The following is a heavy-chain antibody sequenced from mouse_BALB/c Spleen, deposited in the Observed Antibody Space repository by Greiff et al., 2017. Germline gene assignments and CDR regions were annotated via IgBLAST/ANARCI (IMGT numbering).Heavy chain of an antibody. CDR1: EYEFPSHD. V-gene: IGHV5-2*01. D-gene: IGHD2-4*01. J-gene: IGHJ3*01. CDR2: INSDGGST. CDR3: ARYSSYDYDKTY. Sequence: EVKLMESGGGLVQPGESLKLSCESNEYEFPSHDMSWVRKTPEKRLELVAAINSDGGSTYYPDTMERRFIISRDNTKKTLYLQMSSLRSEDTALYYCARYSSYDYDKTYWGQGTLVTVSA.